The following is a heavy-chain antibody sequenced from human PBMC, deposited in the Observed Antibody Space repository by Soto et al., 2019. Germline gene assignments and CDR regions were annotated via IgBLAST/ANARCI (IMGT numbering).Heavy chain of an antibody. J-gene: IGHJ4*02. D-gene: IGHD1-7*01. CDR1: GFTFSSYA. CDR2: ISYDGSNK. Sequence: QVQLVESGGGVVQPGRSVRLSCAASGFTFSSYAMHWVRQAPGKGLEWVAVISYDGSNKYYADSVKGRFTISRDNSKNTLYLQMNSLRAEDTAVYYCARETGTTEVWGQGTLVTVSS. CDR3: ARETGTTEV. V-gene: IGHV3-30-3*01.